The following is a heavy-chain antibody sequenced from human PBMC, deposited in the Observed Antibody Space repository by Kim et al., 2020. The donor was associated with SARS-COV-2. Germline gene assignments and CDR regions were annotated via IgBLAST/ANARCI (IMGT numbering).Heavy chain of an antibody. J-gene: IGHJ6*02. CDR2: ISSSGSTI. CDR1: GFTFSDYY. CDR3: ATLPTYNWNFLYYGMDV. V-gene: IGHV3-11*01. Sequence: GGSLRLSCAASGFTFSDYYMSWIRQAPGKGLEWVSYISSSGSTIYYADSVKGRFTISRDNAKNSLYLQMNSLRAEDTAVYYCATLPTYNWNFLYYGMDVWGQGTTVTVSS. D-gene: IGHD1-7*01.